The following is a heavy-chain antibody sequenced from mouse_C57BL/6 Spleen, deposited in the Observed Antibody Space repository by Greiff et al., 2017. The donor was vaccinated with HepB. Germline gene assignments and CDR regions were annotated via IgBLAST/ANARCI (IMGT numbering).Heavy chain of an antibody. CDR1: GFTFSDYG. Sequence: EVMLVESGGGLVKPGGSLKLSCAASGFTFSDYGMHWVRQAPEKGLAWVAYISSGSSTIYYADTVKGRFTISRDNAKNTLFLQMTSLRSEDTAMYYCASSSYRYWYFDVWGTGTTVTVSS. CDR3: ASSSYRYWYFDV. J-gene: IGHJ1*03. D-gene: IGHD1-1*01. V-gene: IGHV5-17*01. CDR2: ISSGSSTI.